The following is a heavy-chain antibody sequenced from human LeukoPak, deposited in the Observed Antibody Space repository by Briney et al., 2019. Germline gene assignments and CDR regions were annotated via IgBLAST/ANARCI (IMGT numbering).Heavy chain of an antibody. D-gene: IGHD3-10*01. CDR2: ITSNGGST. CDR3: SKRSSESYYYGY. Sequence: PGGSLRLSCAASGFTFISYAFHWVRQAPGKGLEYVSSITSNGGSTYYANSVKGRFTISRDNAKNTLYLQMDSLRAEDMAFYYCSKRSSESYYYGYWGQGTLVTFAS. J-gene: IGHJ4*02. CDR1: GFTFISYA. V-gene: IGHV3-64*01.